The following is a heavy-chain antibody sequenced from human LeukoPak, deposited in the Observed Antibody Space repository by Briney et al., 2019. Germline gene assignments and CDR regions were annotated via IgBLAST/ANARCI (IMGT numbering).Heavy chain of an antibody. CDR1: GYTFTSYG. CDR2: ISDYNGNT. CDR3: ARDLGVLTGTFFDF. Sequence: ASVKVSCKASGYTFTSYGISWMRQAPGQGLQWMGWISDYNGNTNYALNTHYAQKFQGRVTLTTDTSTSTAYLELRSLRSDDTAIYYCARDLGVLTGTFFDFWGQGTLVTVSS. V-gene: IGHV1-18*01. D-gene: IGHD3-9*01. J-gene: IGHJ4*02.